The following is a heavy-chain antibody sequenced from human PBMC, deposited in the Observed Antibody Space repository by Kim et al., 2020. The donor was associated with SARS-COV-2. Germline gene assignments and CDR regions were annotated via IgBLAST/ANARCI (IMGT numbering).Heavy chain of an antibody. J-gene: IGHJ6*02. Sequence: GGSLRLSCAVSGFTVNNNYMNWARQAPGKGLEWVSIIYSGGSTYYADSVKGRFTISRDNSKNTLYLQMNVLRAEDTAVYYCARELTFWSGDSTTHYGMDVWGQGTTVTVSS. CDR1: GFTVNNNY. CDR3: ARELTFWSGDSTTHYGMDV. CDR2: IYSGGST. D-gene: IGHD3-3*01. V-gene: IGHV3-66*01.